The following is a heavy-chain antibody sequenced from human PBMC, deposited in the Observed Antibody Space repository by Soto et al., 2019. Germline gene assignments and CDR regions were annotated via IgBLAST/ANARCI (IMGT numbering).Heavy chain of an antibody. CDR1: GFTFGSYA. Sequence: GGSLRLSCTGSGFTFGSYALSWVRQAPGKGLEWVGVTRSEANGGTTDYAASVKGRITISRDDSRSIAYMEINSLQTEDTAVYYCTRYYYESSGYYVYWGRGALVTVSS. J-gene: IGHJ4*02. CDR2: TRSEANGGTT. D-gene: IGHD3-22*01. CDR3: TRYYYESSGYYVY. V-gene: IGHV3-49*04.